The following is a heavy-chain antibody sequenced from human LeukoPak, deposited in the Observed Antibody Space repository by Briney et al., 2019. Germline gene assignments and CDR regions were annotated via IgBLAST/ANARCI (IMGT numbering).Heavy chain of an antibody. V-gene: IGHV1-69*05. J-gene: IGHJ5*02. Sequence: ASVKVSCKASGGTFSSYAISWVRQAPGQGLEWMGGIIPIFGTANYAQKFQGRVTITTDESTSTAYMELSSLRSEDTAVYYCARDSVVRGVNWFDPWGQGTLVTVSS. D-gene: IGHD3-10*01. CDR1: GGTFSSYA. CDR3: ARDSVVRGVNWFDP. CDR2: IIPIFGTA.